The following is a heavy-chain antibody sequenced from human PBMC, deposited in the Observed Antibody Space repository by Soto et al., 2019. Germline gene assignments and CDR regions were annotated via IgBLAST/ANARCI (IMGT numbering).Heavy chain of an antibody. V-gene: IGHV1-2*04. Sequence: ASVKVSCKASGYTFTGYYMHWVRQAPGQGLEWMGWINPNGGGTNYAQKFQGWVTMTRDTSISTAYMELSRLRSDDTAVYYCARAVDTAMVIRFDYWGQGTLVTVSS. CDR2: INPNGGGT. CDR1: GYTFTGYY. CDR3: ARAVDTAMVIRFDY. D-gene: IGHD5-18*01. J-gene: IGHJ4*02.